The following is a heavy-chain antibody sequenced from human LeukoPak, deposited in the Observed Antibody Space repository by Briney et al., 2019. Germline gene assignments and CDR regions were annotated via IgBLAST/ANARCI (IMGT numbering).Heavy chain of an antibody. V-gene: IGHV3-21*01. D-gene: IGHD3-22*01. CDR1: GFTFSSYS. J-gene: IGHJ4*02. CDR3: ARGNSNYHDSSGYYPNPHFDY. CDR2: ISSSGTFT. Sequence: PGGSLRLSCAASGFTFSSYSMHWVRQAPGKGLEWVSFISSSGTFTNYADSVKGRFTISRDNAKNSLYLQMNSLRAEDTAVYYCARGNSNYHDSSGYYPNPHFDYWGQGTLVTVSS.